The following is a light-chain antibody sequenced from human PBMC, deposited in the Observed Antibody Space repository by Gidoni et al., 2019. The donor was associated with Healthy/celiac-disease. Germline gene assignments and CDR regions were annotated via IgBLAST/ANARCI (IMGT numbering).Light chain of an antibody. Sequence: NQMPQSPSPLSASVGDRVTITCRASQRISSYLNWYQQKPGKAPKLLIYAASSLQSGVPSRFSGSGSGTDFTLTISSLQPEDFATYYCQQSYSTLWTFGQGTKVEIK. J-gene: IGKJ1*01. CDR3: QQSYSTLWT. CDR2: AAS. CDR1: QRISSY. V-gene: IGKV1-39*01.